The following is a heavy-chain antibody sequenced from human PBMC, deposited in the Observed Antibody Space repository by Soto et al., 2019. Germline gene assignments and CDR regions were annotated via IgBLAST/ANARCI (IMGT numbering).Heavy chain of an antibody. D-gene: IGHD5-12*01. CDR3: ARGDRDIVATGYLNY. V-gene: IGHV4-34*01. CDR2: INHSGST. Sequence: PSETLSLTCAVYGGSFSGYYWSWIRQPPGKGLEWIGEINHSGSTNYNPSLKSRVTISVDTSKNQFSLKLSSVTAADTAVYYCARGDRDIVATGYLNYWGQGTLVTVSS. J-gene: IGHJ4*02. CDR1: GGSFSGYY.